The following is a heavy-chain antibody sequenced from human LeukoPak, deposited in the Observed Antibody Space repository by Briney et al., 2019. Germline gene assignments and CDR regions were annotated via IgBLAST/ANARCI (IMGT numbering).Heavy chain of an antibody. V-gene: IGHV3-53*01. J-gene: IGHJ6*02. Sequence: GGSLRLSCAASGFTVSSNYMSWVRQAPGKGLEWVSVIYSGGSTYYADSVKGRFTISRDNSKNTLCLQMNSLRAEDTAVYYCAMGCSSASWRGYYYYGMDVWGQGTTVTVSS. CDR2: IYSGGST. CDR3: AMGCSSASWRGYYYYGMDV. D-gene: IGHD2-2*01. CDR1: GFTVSSNY.